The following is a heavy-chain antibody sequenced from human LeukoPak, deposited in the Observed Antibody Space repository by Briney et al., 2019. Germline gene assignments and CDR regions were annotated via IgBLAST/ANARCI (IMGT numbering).Heavy chain of an antibody. J-gene: IGHJ4*02. D-gene: IGHD5-24*01. CDR1: GFTFSSYG. CDR3: AKDLEDGYNRGETYEFDY. Sequence: PGGSLRLSCSASGFTFSSYGMHWVRQAPGKGLEWVAFIRYDGSNKYYADSVKGRFTISRDNSKNTLYLQMNSPRAEDTAVYYCAKDLEDGYNRGETYEFDYWGQGTLVTVSS. V-gene: IGHV3-30*02. CDR2: IRYDGSNK.